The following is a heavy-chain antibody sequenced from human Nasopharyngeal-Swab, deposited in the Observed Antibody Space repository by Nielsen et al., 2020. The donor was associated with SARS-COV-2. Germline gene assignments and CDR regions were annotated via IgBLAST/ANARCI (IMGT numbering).Heavy chain of an antibody. CDR1: GGTFSSYA. CDR3: ARDDAYDYVWGSYRYTSPFDY. J-gene: IGHJ4*02. D-gene: IGHD3-16*02. Sequence: SVKVSCKASGGTFSSYAISWVRQAPGQGLEWMGGIIPIFGTANYAQKFQGRVTITADESTSTAYMELSSLRSEDTAVYYCARDDAYDYVWGSYRYTSPFDYWGQGTLVTVSS. CDR2: IIPIFGTA. V-gene: IGHV1-69*13.